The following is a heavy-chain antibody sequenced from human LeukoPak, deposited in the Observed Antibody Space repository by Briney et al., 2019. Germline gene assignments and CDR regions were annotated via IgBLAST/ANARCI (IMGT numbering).Heavy chain of an antibody. CDR3: AKDLYYYGSGSSNWFDP. CDR2: ISGGGGST. J-gene: IGHJ5*02. Sequence: PGGSLRLSCAASGFTFSGYAMSWVRQAPGKGLEWVSAISGGGGSTYYADSVKGRFTISRDNSKNTLYLQMNSLRAEDTAVDYCAKDLYYYGSGSSNWFDPWGQGTLVTVSS. D-gene: IGHD3-10*01. CDR1: GFTFSGYA. V-gene: IGHV3-23*01.